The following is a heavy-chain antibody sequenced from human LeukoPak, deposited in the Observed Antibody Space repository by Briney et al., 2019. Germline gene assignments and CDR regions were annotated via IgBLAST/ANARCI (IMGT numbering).Heavy chain of an antibody. Sequence: SETLSLTCAVYGESFSGYYWTWIRQPPGKGLEWIGEINHSGSTNYNPSLKSRVTISVDTSKNQFSLKLSSVTTADTALYYCTRRPRNSGSYDGPSGLDYWGQGTLVTVSS. CDR1: GESFSGYY. D-gene: IGHD1-26*01. J-gene: IGHJ4*02. CDR2: INHSGST. V-gene: IGHV4-34*01. CDR3: TRRPRNSGSYDGPSGLDY.